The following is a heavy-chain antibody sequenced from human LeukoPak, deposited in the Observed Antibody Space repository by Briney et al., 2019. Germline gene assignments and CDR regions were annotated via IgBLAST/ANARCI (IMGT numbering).Heavy chain of an antibody. Sequence: PSETLSLTCTVSGGSISSSSYYWGWIRQPPGKGLEWIGSIYYSGSTYYNSSLKSRVTISVDTSKNRFSLKLSSVTAADTAVYYCARDLRGIAVAGIDYWGQGTLVTVSS. CDR2: IYYSGST. D-gene: IGHD6-19*01. V-gene: IGHV4-39*07. CDR1: GGSISSSSYY. J-gene: IGHJ4*02. CDR3: ARDLRGIAVAGIDY.